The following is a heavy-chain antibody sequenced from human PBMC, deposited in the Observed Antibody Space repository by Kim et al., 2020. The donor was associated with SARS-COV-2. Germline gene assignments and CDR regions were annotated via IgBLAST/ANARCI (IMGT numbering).Heavy chain of an antibody. CDR1: GGSISSYY. J-gene: IGHJ5*02. CDR2: IYYSGST. D-gene: IGHD3-22*01. Sequence: SETLSLTCTVSGGSISSYYWSWIRQPPGKGLEWIGYIYYSGSTNYNPSLKSRVTISVATSKNQFSLKLSSVTAADTAVYYCARAAGEYYYDSSGYYPNWFDPWGQGTLVTVSS. CDR3: ARAAGEYYYDSSGYYPNWFDP. V-gene: IGHV4-59*01.